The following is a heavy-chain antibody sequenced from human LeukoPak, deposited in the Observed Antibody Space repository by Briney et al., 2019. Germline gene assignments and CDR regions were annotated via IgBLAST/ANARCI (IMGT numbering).Heavy chain of an antibody. V-gene: IGHV1-46*01. D-gene: IGHD3-10*01. Sequence: ASVKVSCKASGYTFTMYYIHWVRQALGQGLEWMGMINPSDGATTYAQRFQGRVTMTRDMSTTTVYMDLRSLRSEDTAVYFCARAPRGGLSVSWGGLFASYYTYYYMDVWGRGTTVTVSS. J-gene: IGHJ6*03. CDR1: GYTFTMYY. CDR2: INPSDGAT. CDR3: ARAPRGGLSVSWGGLFASYYTYYYMDV.